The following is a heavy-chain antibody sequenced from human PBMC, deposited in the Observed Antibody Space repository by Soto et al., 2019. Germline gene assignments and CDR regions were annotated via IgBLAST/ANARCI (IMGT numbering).Heavy chain of an antibody. V-gene: IGHV1-58*02. Sequence: SVKVSCKASGFTFTSSAMQWVRQARGQRLEWIGWIVVGSGNTNYAQKFQERVTITRDMSTSTAYMELSSLRSEDTAVYYCAATLYLNYYGSGSYYMSGMDVWGQGTTVTVSS. CDR1: GFTFTSSA. CDR2: IVVGSGNT. D-gene: IGHD3-10*01. CDR3: AATLYLNYYGSGSYYMSGMDV. J-gene: IGHJ6*02.